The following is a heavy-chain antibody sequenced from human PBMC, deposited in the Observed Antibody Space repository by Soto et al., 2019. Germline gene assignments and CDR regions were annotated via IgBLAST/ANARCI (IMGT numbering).Heavy chain of an antibody. Sequence: ASVKVSCKASGGTFSSYAISWVRQAPGQGLEWMGWISGYNGNTNYAQMLQGRVTMTTDTSTATAYMEMRSLGSDDTAVYYCARQNYYSGMDVWGQGTTVTVSS. CDR3: ARQNYYSGMDV. J-gene: IGHJ6*02. V-gene: IGHV1-18*01. CDR2: ISGYNGNT. CDR1: GGTFSSYA.